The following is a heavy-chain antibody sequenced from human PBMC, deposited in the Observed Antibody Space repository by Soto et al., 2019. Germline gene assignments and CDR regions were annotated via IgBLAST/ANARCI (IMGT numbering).Heavy chain of an antibody. J-gene: IGHJ6*02. CDR2: INPNSGGT. CDR3: ARDRAAIGSQSCYYYGMDV. CDR1: GYNFTGYY. Sequence: RASVKVSCKASGYNFTGYYMHWVRQAPGQGLAWMGWINPNSGGTNYAQKVQGWVTMTRDTSISTAYMELSRLRSDDTAVYYCARDRAAIGSQSCYYYGMDVWGQGTTVTVSS. D-gene: IGHD2-2*02. V-gene: IGHV1-2*04.